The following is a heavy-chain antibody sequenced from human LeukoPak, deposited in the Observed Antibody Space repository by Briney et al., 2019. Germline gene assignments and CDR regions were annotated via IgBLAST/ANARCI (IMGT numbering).Heavy chain of an antibody. CDR3: AKESVTTVTTFDY. Sequence: GGSLRLSCAASGFTFSSYGMHWVRQAPGKGLEWVAFIRYDGSNKYYADSVKGRFTISRDNSKNTLYLQMNSLRAEDTAVYYCAKESVTTVTTFDYWGQGTLVTVSS. J-gene: IGHJ4*02. D-gene: IGHD4-17*01. V-gene: IGHV3-30*02. CDR2: IRYDGSNK. CDR1: GFTFSSYG.